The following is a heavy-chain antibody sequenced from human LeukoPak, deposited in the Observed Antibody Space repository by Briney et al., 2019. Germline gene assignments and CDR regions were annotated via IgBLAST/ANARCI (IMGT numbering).Heavy chain of an antibody. CDR3: ASDRTSGWYLTDTGHFDD. V-gene: IGHV1-2*02. CDR1: GYTFTGYY. J-gene: IGHJ4*02. Sequence: ASVKVSCTASGYTFTGYYMHWVRQAPGQGLEWMGWINPNSGGTNYAQKFQGRVTMTRDTAISTAYMEMNRLRSDDTAVYYCASDRTSGWYLTDTGHFDDWGQGTLVTASS. D-gene: IGHD6-19*01. CDR2: INPNSGGT.